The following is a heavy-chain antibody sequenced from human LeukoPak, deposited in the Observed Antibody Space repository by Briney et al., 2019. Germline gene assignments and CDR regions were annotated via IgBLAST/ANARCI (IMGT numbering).Heavy chain of an antibody. Sequence: SSETLSLTCAVSGGSVSDYYWSWIRQTPGRGLEWIGNIYNSGSTNYNPSLKSRVTISVDTSKNQFSLKLSSVTAADTAVYYCARARNWFDPWGQGTLVTVSS. V-gene: IGHV4-59*02. CDR1: GGSVSDYY. CDR2: IYNSGST. J-gene: IGHJ5*02. CDR3: ARARNWFDP.